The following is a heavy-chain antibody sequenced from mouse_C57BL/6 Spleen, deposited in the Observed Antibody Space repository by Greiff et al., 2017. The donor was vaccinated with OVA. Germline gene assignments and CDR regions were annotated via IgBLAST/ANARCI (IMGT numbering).Heavy chain of an antibody. CDR3: ARGGTTVVRGFDY. CDR2: IYPRSGNT. Sequence: VMLVESGAELARPGASVKLSCKASGYTFTSYGISWVKQRTGQGLEWIGEIYPRSGNTYYNEKFKGKATLTADKSSSTAYMELRSLTSEDSAVYFCARGGTTVVRGFDYWGKGTTLTVS. D-gene: IGHD1-1*01. CDR1: GYTFTSYG. V-gene: IGHV1-81*01. J-gene: IGHJ2*01.